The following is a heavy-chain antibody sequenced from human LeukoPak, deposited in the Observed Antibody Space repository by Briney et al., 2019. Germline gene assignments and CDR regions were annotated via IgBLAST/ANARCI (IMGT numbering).Heavy chain of an antibody. J-gene: IGHJ6*02. V-gene: IGHV3-7*04. D-gene: IGHD5-18*01. CDR3: ARIRKAGYSYGSYYYYGMDV. Sequence: GRSLRLSCAASGFTFSSYWMSWVRQPPGKGLEWVANIKQDGTEKYYVGSVKGRFTISRDNAKNSLYLQMNSLRAEDTAVYYCARIRKAGYSYGSYYYYGMDVWGQGTTVTVSS. CDR2: IKQDGTEK. CDR1: GFTFSSYW.